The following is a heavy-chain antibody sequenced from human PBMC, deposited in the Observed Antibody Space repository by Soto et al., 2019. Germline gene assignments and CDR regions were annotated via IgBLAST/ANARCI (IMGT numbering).Heavy chain of an antibody. D-gene: IGHD6-13*01. V-gene: IGHV4-31*02. CDR1: GGSISSGGYY. J-gene: IGHJ5*02. Sequence: SETLSLTCAVSGGSISSGGYYWSWIRQHPGKGLEWIGYIYYSGSTYYNPSLKSRVTISVDTSKNQFSLKLSSVTAADTAVYYCARVFSDSSSFFDPWGQGTLVTVSS. CDR2: IYYSGST. CDR3: ARVFSDSSSFFDP.